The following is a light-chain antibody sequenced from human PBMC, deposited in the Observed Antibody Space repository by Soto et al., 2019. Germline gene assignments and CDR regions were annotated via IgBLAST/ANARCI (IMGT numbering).Light chain of an antibody. V-gene: IGLV2-14*03. Sequence: QSVLTQPASVSGSPGQSIAISCTGTSSDVGGYDYVSWYQQLPGKAPKLMIYDVNTRPSGASNRFSGSKSGNTASLTISGLQAEDEADYYCSSYTSSSTLVFGTGTKLTVL. J-gene: IGLJ1*01. CDR1: SSDVGGYDY. CDR2: DVN. CDR3: SSYTSSSTLV.